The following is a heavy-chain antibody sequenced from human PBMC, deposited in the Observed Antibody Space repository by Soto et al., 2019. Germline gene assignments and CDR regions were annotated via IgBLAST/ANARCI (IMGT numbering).Heavy chain of an antibody. CDR3: ARDRREGGLDP. J-gene: IGHJ5*02. CDR1: GFTFSSYS. CDR2: ISSSSSYI. V-gene: IGHV3-21*01. Sequence: GGSMRLSCAASGFTFSSYSMNWVRQAPGKGLEWVSSISSSSSYIYYADSVKGRFTISRDNAKNSLYLQMNSLRAEDTAVYYCARDRREGGLDPWGQGTLVTVSS.